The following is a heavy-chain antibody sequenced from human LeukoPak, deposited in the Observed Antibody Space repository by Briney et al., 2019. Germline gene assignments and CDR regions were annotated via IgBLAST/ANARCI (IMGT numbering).Heavy chain of an antibody. V-gene: IGHV4-34*01. Sequence: SETLSLTCAVYGGSFSGYYWSWTRQPPGKGLEWIGGINHSGSTNYNPSLKSRVTISVDTSKNQFSLKLSSVTAADTAVYYCARGSSSSLSAFDIWGQGTMVTVSS. CDR1: GGSFSGYY. CDR3: ARGSSSSLSAFDI. D-gene: IGHD6-13*01. CDR2: INHSGST. J-gene: IGHJ3*02.